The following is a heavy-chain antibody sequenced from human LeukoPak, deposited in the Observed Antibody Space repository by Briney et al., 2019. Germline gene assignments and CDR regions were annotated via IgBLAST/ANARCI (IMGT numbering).Heavy chain of an antibody. CDR3: ARVVVTPVLDAFDI. CDR1: GFTFSSYW. CDR2: IKQDGSEK. V-gene: IGHV3-7*05. J-gene: IGHJ3*02. Sequence: PGGSLRLSCAASGFTFSSYWMSWVRQAPGKGLEWVANIKQDGSEKYYVGSVKGRFTISRDNAKNSLYLQMNSLRAEDTAVYYCARVVVTPVLDAFDIWGQGTMVTVSS. D-gene: IGHD4-23*01.